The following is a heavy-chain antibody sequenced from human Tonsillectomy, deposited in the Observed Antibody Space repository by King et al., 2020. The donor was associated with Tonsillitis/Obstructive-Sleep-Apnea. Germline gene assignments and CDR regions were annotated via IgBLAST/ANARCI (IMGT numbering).Heavy chain of an antibody. Sequence: DVQLVESGGGLVQPGGSLRLSCAASGFTFSNYWMHWVRQAPGKGLVWVSRINSDGNSTSYADSVKGRFTISRDNAKNTLYLQVKRLRAEDTAVYYCARALAVAGTAGLLWGQGTLVTVSS. CDR1: GFTFSNYW. J-gene: IGHJ4*02. V-gene: IGHV3-74*01. CDR3: ARALAVAGTAGLL. D-gene: IGHD6-19*01. CDR2: INSDGNST.